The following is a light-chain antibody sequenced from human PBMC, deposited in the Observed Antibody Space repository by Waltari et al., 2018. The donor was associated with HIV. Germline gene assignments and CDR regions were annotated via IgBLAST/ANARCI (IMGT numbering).Light chain of an antibody. CDR3: QSADNSGTFVI. Sequence: SYAVTQPPSVSVSPGHTARITCPGHASPHQYAYWYQQKPGQAPVVVMYKDSERPSGIPERFSGSSSGTTVTLTISGVQAEDEADYYCQSADNSGTFVIFGGGTKLTVL. CDR1: ASPHQY. CDR2: KDS. V-gene: IGLV3-25*03. J-gene: IGLJ2*01.